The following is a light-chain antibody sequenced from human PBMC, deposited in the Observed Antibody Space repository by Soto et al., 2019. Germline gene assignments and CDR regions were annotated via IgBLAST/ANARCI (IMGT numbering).Light chain of an antibody. CDR2: WAS. J-gene: IGKJ1*01. Sequence: DIVMTQSPDSLAVSLGERATINCKSSQSVLHSSNNKNYLAWYQQKSGQPPNLLISWASTRESGVPDRFSASGSGTDFTLTIGSLPAEDVAVYDWQKYYRMPRTFGQGTKVEIK. CDR1: QSVLHSSNNKNY. V-gene: IGKV4-1*01. CDR3: QKYYRMPRT.